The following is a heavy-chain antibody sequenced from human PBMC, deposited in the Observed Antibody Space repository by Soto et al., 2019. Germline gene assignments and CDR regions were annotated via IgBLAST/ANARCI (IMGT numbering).Heavy chain of an antibody. CDR2: INSDGSSP. Sequence: EVQLVESGGGLVQPGGSLRLSCAASGFTFSDYWMHWVRQDPGKGLVWVSRINSDGSSPTYADSVKGRFTISRDNAKNTLYLQMNSLRAADTAVYYCGSGDGSRGPFYYMDVWGKGTTVTVSS. V-gene: IGHV3-74*01. CDR3: GSGDGSRGPFYYMDV. CDR1: GFTFSDYW. J-gene: IGHJ6*03. D-gene: IGHD2-15*01.